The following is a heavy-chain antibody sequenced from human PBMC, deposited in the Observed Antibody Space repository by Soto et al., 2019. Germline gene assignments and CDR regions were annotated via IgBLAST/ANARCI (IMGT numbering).Heavy chain of an antibody. J-gene: IGHJ4*02. V-gene: IGHV3-23*01. CDR2: ISGSGGST. D-gene: IGHD6-19*01. CDR1: GFTFSTYV. CDR3: AKGNSWAVAGTGFDY. Sequence: EVQLLESGGGLVQPGGSLRLSCAASGFTFSTYVMSWVRQAPGKGLEWVSGISGSGGSTNYADSVKGRFTISRDNSKNTLFLQMNSLRAEDTAVYYCAKGNSWAVAGTGFDYWGQGTLVTVSS.